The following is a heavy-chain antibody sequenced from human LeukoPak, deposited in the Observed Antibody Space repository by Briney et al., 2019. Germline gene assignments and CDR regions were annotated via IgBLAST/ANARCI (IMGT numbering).Heavy chain of an antibody. D-gene: IGHD1-1*01. CDR2: IYYSGYN. CDR3: ARTVQLERRWFDP. Sequence: SEALSLTCTVSGCSISSSSYYWGWIRQPPGKGLEWVGCIYYSGYNYYNPSLNSRVIISVETSKNQFSLKLSSLTAADTAVYYCARTVQLERRWFDPWGQGTLVTVSS. V-gene: IGHV4-39*01. J-gene: IGHJ5*02. CDR1: GCSISSSSYY.